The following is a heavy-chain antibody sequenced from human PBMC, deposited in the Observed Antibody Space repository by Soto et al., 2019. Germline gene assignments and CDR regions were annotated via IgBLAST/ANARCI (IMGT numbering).Heavy chain of an antibody. J-gene: IGHJ4*02. CDR1: GYIFTNYA. Sequence: QVQLVQSGAEVKKPGASVKVSCKASGYIFTNYAMHWVRQAPGQRLEWMGWIDGGNGDTKYSQKFQGRVTMTRDTSASTAYMELSSLRSEDTAEYYCAPLVIGPNWGQGTLVTVSS. D-gene: IGHD3-16*02. CDR3: APLVIGPN. V-gene: IGHV1-3*01. CDR2: IDGGNGDT.